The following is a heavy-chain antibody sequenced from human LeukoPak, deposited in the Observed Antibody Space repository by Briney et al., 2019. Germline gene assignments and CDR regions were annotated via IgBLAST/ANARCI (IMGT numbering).Heavy chain of an antibody. Sequence: GGSLRLSCTVSGFTLSSYEMSWIRQAPGKGLEWISYISSSSSTIYYADSVKGRFTISRDNAKNSLYLQLNSLRAEDTAVYYCARVLHKRNYDSSDYYGSWGQGTLVTVSS. CDR2: ISSSSSTI. CDR3: ARVLHKRNYDSSDYYGS. J-gene: IGHJ5*02. CDR1: GFTLSSYE. V-gene: IGHV3-48*01. D-gene: IGHD3-22*01.